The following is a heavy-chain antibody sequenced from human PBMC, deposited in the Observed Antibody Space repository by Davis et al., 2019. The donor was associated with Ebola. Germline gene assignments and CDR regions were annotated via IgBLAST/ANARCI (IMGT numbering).Heavy chain of an antibody. D-gene: IGHD2-21*02. J-gene: IGHJ3*02. Sequence: GGSLRLSCAASGFTFSSYGMHWVRQAPGKGLEWVAVISYDGSNKYYADSVKGRFTISRDNSRNTLYLQMNGLRVEDTAIYYCAKDTANIWFDIWGQGTMVTVSS. CDR3: AKDTANIWFDI. CDR1: GFTFSSYG. V-gene: IGHV3-30*18. CDR2: ISYDGSNK.